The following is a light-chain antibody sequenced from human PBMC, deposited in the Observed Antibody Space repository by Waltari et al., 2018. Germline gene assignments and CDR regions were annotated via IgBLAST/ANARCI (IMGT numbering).Light chain of an antibody. CDR1: SSNIGAGFD. CDR3: QSYDSSLRGSV. Sequence: QSVLTQPPSVSGAPGQRVTISYTGSSSNIGAGFDVHWYQQLPGTAPKLLIYGNSNRPSGVPDRFSGSKSGTSASLAITGLQAEDEADYYCQSYDSSLRGSVFGGGTQLTVL. J-gene: IGLJ7*01. CDR2: GNS. V-gene: IGLV1-40*01.